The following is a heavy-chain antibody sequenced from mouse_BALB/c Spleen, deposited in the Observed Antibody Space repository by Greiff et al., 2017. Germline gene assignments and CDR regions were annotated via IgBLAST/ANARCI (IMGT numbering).Heavy chain of an antibody. CDR2: IAPGSGST. CDR3: ARNGNYGEGAMDY. J-gene: IGHJ4*01. D-gene: IGHD2-1*01. V-gene: IGHV1-77*01. Sequence: VQLQESGAELMKPGASVKISCKATGYTFSSYWIEWVKQRPGQGLEWIGRIAPGSGSTYYNEMFKGKATLTVDTSSSTAYIQLSSLSSEDSAVYFCARNGNYGEGAMDYWGQGTSVTVSS. CDR1: GYTFSSYW.